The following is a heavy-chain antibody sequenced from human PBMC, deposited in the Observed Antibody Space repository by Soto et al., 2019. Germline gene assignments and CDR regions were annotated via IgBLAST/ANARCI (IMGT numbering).Heavy chain of an antibody. CDR1: GFTFSSYA. CDR2: ISGSGGST. D-gene: IGHD4-17*01. Sequence: GGSLRLSCAASGFTFSSYAMNWVRQAPGKGLEWVSAISGSGGSTYYADSVKGRFTISRDNSKNTLYLQMNSLGAEDTAVYYCAKSPYGDYLGYWGQGTLVTVSS. CDR3: AKSPYGDYLGY. J-gene: IGHJ4*02. V-gene: IGHV3-23*01.